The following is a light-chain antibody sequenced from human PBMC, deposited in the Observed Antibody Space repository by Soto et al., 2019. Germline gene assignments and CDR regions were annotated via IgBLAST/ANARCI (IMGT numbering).Light chain of an antibody. CDR1: QSFRGL. J-gene: IGKJ5*01. Sequence: EVVLTQSPVTLSLSPGERATLSCRASQSFRGLLAWYQQKPGQAPRLLIYDAYNRATGIPARFSGSGSGAEFTLTISSLQSEDFAVYYCQQYNNWPITFGQGTRLEIK. CDR3: QQYNNWPIT. V-gene: IGKV3-15*01. CDR2: DAY.